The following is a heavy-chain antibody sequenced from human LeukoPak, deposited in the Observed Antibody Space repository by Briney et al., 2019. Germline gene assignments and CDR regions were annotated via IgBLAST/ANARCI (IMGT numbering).Heavy chain of an antibody. CDR2: INSDGSST. CDR3: ARDLELAYYDSSGYDY. Sequence: GGSLRLSCAASGFTFSAYWMHWVRQGPGKGLVWVSRINSDGSSTSYADSVKGRFTISRDNAKNTLYMQMNSLRAEDTAVYYCARDLELAYYDSSGYDYWGQGTLVTVSS. D-gene: IGHD3-22*01. CDR1: GFTFSAYW. J-gene: IGHJ4*02. V-gene: IGHV3-74*01.